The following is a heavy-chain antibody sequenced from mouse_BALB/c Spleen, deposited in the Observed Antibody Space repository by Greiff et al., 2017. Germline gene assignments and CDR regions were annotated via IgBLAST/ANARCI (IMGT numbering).Heavy chain of an antibody. J-gene: IGHJ3*01. D-gene: IGHD2-1*01. Sequence: EVKLMESGGGLVKPGGSLKLSCAASGFAFSSYDMSWVRQTPEKRLEWVAYISSGGGSTYYPDTVKGRFTISRDNPKNSLFLQMTSLRSEDTAMYYCARLDGNYGGFAYWGQGTLVTVSA. CDR2: ISSGGGST. V-gene: IGHV5-12-1*01. CDR1: GFAFSSYD. CDR3: ARLDGNYGGFAY.